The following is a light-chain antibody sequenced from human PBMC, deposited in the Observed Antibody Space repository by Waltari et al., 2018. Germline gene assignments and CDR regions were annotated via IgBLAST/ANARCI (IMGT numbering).Light chain of an antibody. CDR2: GAS. Sequence: DILLTQSPGPLSLSPGERATLSCRASQSVSSSSLAWYQQKPGQAPRLLIYGASSRATGIPDRFSGSGSGTDFTLTISRLEPEDFAVYYCQEYGTSRTFGQGTRVEIK. J-gene: IGKJ1*01. CDR3: QEYGTSRT. V-gene: IGKV3-20*01. CDR1: QSVSSSS.